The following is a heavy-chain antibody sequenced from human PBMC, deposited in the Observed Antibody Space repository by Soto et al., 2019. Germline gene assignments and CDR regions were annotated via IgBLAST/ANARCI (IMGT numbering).Heavy chain of an antibody. Sequence: QVQLQESGPGLVKPSQTLSLTCTVSGGPISSGGYYWSWIRQHPGKGLEWIGYIYYSGSTYYNPSLKSRVTISVDTSKNQFSLKLSSVTAADTAVYYCARAVGVDRHYGMDVWGQGTTVTVSS. V-gene: IGHV4-31*03. CDR2: IYYSGST. D-gene: IGHD3-3*01. CDR1: GGPISSGGYY. J-gene: IGHJ6*02. CDR3: ARAVGVDRHYGMDV.